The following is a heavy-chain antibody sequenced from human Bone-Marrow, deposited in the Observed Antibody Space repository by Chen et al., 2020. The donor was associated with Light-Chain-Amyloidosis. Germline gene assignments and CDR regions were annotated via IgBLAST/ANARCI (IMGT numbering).Heavy chain of an antibody. V-gene: IGHV3-33*06. CDR1: GFTFNRHG. D-gene: IGHD5-12*01. J-gene: IGHJ4*02. CDR3: AKDLGPKGGYDYY. CDR2: IWYDGTDK. Sequence: QVQLVESGGGVVQPGGSLRLSCLASGFTFNRHGMHWVRQAPGRGLEWVAVIWYDGTDKYYADSVKGRFTISRDNPENTVYLQMNTLGDEDTAVYYCAKDLGPKGGYDYYWGQGTLVTVSS.